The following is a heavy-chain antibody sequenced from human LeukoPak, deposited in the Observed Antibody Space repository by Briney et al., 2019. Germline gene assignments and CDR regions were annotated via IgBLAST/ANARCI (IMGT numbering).Heavy chain of an antibody. Sequence: GGSLRLSCPASGFTFSSYAMRWVRQAPGKGLEWVAVISDDGSNTYYTDSVKGRFTISRDKSKNTLFLQMNSLRAEDTAVYYCARDPSHTSSWVFDYWGQGTLVTVSS. D-gene: IGHD6-13*01. J-gene: IGHJ4*02. CDR2: ISDDGSNT. V-gene: IGHV3-30-3*01. CDR3: ARDPSHTSSWVFDY. CDR1: GFTFSSYA.